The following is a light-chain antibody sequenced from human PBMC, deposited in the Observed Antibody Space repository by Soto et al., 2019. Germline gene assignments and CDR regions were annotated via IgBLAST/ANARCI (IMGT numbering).Light chain of an antibody. CDR3: SSYTSSSTV. Sequence: QSALTQPASLSGSPGQSITISCTGTSSDVGGYNYVPWYQQHPGKAPKLMIYEVSNRPSGVSNRFSGSKSGNTASLTISGLQAEDEADYYCSSYTSSSTVFGTGNKVTVL. CDR1: SSDVGGYNY. J-gene: IGLJ1*01. V-gene: IGLV2-14*01. CDR2: EVS.